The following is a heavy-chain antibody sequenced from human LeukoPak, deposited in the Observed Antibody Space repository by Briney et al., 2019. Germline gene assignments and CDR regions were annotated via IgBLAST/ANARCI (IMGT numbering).Heavy chain of an antibody. CDR1: GGSFSGYS. D-gene: IGHD2-2*01. J-gene: IGHJ6*02. CDR3: ARPYCSSTRCYRIYGMDV. Sequence: PSQTLSPTCAVYGGSFSGYSWSWIRQPPGKGLEWIGEINHSGSTNYNPSLKSRVTISVDTSKNQFSLKLSSVTGADTAVYYCARPYCSSTRCYRIYGMDVWGQGPAVTVSS. V-gene: IGHV4-34*01. CDR2: INHSGST.